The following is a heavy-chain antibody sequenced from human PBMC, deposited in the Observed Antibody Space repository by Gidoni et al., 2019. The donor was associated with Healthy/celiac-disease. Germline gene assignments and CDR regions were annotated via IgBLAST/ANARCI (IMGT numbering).Heavy chain of an antibody. D-gene: IGHD5-12*01. Sequence: EVQLVQSGAEVKKPGASLTISCKDSGYSFTRYWIGWVRQMPGKGLEWMGIIYPGDSDTRYSPSFQGQVTISADKSISTAYLQWSSLKASDTAMYYCARLLEMATRGRYFDYWGQGTLVTVSS. CDR2: IYPGDSDT. J-gene: IGHJ4*02. V-gene: IGHV5-51*03. CDR3: ARLLEMATRGRYFDY. CDR1: GYSFTRYW.